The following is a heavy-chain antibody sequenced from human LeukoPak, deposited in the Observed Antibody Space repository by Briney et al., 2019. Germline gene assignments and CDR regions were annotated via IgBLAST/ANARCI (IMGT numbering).Heavy chain of an antibody. D-gene: IGHD1-26*01. Sequence: ASVKVSCKVSGYTLTELPIHWVRQAPGKGLEWMGGFDPDDGETVYAQMFQGRVTMTEGTSSDTASMELSSLRSEDTAVYYCATGTSGSYYVGIVRPIDYWGQGTLVTVSS. CDR2: FDPDDGET. CDR3: ATGTSGSYYVGIVRPIDY. J-gene: IGHJ4*02. V-gene: IGHV1-24*01. CDR1: GYTLTELP.